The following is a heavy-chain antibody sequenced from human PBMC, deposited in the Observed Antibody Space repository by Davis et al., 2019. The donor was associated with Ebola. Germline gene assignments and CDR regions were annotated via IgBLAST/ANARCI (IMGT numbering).Heavy chain of an antibody. CDR1: GFTFSSYW. J-gene: IGHJ4*02. Sequence: GESLKISCAASGFTFSSYWMSWVRQAPGKGLVWVSRINSDGSSTSYADSVKGRFTISRDNAKNTLYLQMNSLRAEDTAVYYCARQSGLLWFGELDYWGQGTLVTVSS. V-gene: IGHV3-74*01. D-gene: IGHD3-10*01. CDR3: ARQSGLLWFGELDY. CDR2: INSDGSST.